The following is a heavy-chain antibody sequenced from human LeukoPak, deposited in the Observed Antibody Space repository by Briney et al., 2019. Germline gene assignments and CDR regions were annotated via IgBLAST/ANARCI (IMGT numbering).Heavy chain of an antibody. CDR1: GFTFSDYY. D-gene: IGHD4-17*01. CDR2: ISSSGSTI. V-gene: IGHV3-11*04. J-gene: IGHJ4*02. Sequence: GGSLRLSCAASGFTFSDYYMSWIRQAPGKGLEWVSHISSSGSTIYYADSVKGRFTISRDNAKNSLYLQMNSLRAEDTAVYYCAKEIWPTVTTPGHTHFDYWGQGTLVTVSS. CDR3: AKEIWPTVTTPGHTHFDY.